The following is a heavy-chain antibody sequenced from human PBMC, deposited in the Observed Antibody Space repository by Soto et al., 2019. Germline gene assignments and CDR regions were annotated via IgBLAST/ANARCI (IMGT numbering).Heavy chain of an antibody. CDR3: ARVLIAGVTTD. CDR1: GGSFSGYY. V-gene: IGHV4-34*01. CDR2: SNHVGNT. D-gene: IGHD5-18*01. Sequence: QVQLQQWGAGLLKPSETLSLTCAVYGGSFSGYYWSWIRQPPGKGLEWIGESNHVGNTNYNPSLKSRVNMSVAPPKNQFSLRLTSVTAADTAVYYCARVLIAGVTTDWGQGTLVIVSS. J-gene: IGHJ4*02.